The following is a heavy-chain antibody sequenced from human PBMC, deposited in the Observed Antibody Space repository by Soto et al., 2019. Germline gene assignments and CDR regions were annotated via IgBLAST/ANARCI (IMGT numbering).Heavy chain of an antibody. V-gene: IGHV4-31*03. CDR2: IYYSGST. Sequence: KPSETLSLTCTVSGGSISSGGYYWSWIRQHPGKGLEWIGYIYYSGSTYYNPSLKSRVTISVDTSKNQFSLKLSSVTAADTAVYYCARDLRYSSSPGAYNWFDPWGQGTLVTVSS. J-gene: IGHJ5*02. D-gene: IGHD6-6*01. CDR1: GGSISSGGYY. CDR3: ARDLRYSSSPGAYNWFDP.